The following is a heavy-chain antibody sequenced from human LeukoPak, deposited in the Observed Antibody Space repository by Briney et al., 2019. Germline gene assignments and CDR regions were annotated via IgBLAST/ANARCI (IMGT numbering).Heavy chain of an antibody. CDR1: GFTFSSYAM. CDR3: ARDASYSSGWYPPRLYYYGMDV. J-gene: IGHJ6*02. CDR2: IYHSGST. Sequence: GSLRLSCAASGFTFSSYAMSWVRQPPGKGLEWIGEIYHSGSTNYNPSLKSRVTISVDKSKNQFSLKLSSVTAADTAVYYCARDASYSSGWYPPRLYYYGMDVWGQGTTVTVSS. V-gene: IGHV4-4*02. D-gene: IGHD6-19*01.